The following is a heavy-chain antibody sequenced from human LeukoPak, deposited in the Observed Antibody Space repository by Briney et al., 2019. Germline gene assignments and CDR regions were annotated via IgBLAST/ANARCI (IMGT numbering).Heavy chain of an antibody. CDR2: IWYDGSNK. Sequence: GGSLRLSCAASGFTFSSYGMHWVRQAPGKGLEWVAVIWYDGSNKYYADSVKGRFTISRDNSKNTLYLQMNSLRAEDTAVYYCARDGYYARAFDIWGQGTMVTVSS. CDR1: GFTFSSYG. CDR3: ARDGYYARAFDI. J-gene: IGHJ3*02. D-gene: IGHD2/OR15-2a*01. V-gene: IGHV3-33*01.